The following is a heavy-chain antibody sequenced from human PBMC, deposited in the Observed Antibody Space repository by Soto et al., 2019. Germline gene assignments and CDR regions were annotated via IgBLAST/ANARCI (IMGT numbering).Heavy chain of an antibody. J-gene: IGHJ6*02. CDR3: ARDNGVGESDV. CDR2: ISAYNGNT. D-gene: IGHD3-10*01. V-gene: IGHV1-18*01. CDR1: GYSFTSYG. Sequence: QVQLVQSGAELKKPGASVKVSCKASGYSFTSYGISWVRQAPGQGREWMGWISAYNGNTNYAQKVQGRDTMTTDTSTSPAYKEPRSLRSDDTAVYSCARDNGVGESDVWGQGTTVTVSS.